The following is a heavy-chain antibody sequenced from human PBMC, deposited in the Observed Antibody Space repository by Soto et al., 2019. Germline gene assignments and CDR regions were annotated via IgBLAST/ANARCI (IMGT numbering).Heavy chain of an antibody. Sequence: GGSLRLSCAASGFTFSSYAMHWVRQAPVKGLEFVSAISSNGGSTYYANSVKGRFTISRDNSKNTLYLQMGSLRAEDMAVYYCARVGTIRPVASEDYYYYMDVWGKGTTVTVSS. CDR2: ISSNGGST. CDR1: GFTFSSYA. J-gene: IGHJ6*03. D-gene: IGHD3-3*01. CDR3: ARVGTIRPVASEDYYYYMDV. V-gene: IGHV3-64*01.